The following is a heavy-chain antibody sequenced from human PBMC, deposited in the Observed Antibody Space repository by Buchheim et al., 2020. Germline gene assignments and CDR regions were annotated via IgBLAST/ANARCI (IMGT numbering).Heavy chain of an antibody. CDR2: ISFDGTTT. Sequence: QVKLVESGGGVVQRGTSLRLSCAASGFTFNSFAMNWVRQAPGKGLEWVALISFDGTTTYYTQSVKGRFTISRDNSENRLYLEMSRLSPDDTAVYYCAKSSLALRGIITRTIFAVYWGQGT. CDR1: GFTFNSFA. J-gene: IGHJ4*02. D-gene: IGHD3-10*01. V-gene: IGHV3-30*04. CDR3: AKSSLALRGIITRTIFAVY.